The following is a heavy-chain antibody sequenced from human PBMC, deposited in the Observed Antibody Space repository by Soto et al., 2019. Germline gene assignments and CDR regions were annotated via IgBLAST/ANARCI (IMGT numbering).Heavy chain of an antibody. J-gene: IGHJ5*02. CDR3: AKAQRYFDWLLYPPKDWFDP. CDR1: GFTFSSYA. CDR2: ISGSGGST. V-gene: IGHV3-23*01. Sequence: GGSLRLSCAASGFTFSSYAMSWVRQAPGKGLEWVSAISGSGGSTYYADSVKGRFTISRDNSKNTLYLQMNSLRAEDTAVYYCAKAQRYFDWLLYPPKDWFDPWGQGTLVTVSS. D-gene: IGHD3-9*01.